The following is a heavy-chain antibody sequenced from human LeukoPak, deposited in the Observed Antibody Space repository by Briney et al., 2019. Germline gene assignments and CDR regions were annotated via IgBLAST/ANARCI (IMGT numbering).Heavy chain of an antibody. CDR3: ARHEPEFDSSWFYYFDY. Sequence: GESLKISCKGSGYSFTSYWIGWVRQMPGKGLEWMGIIYPGDSDTRYSPSFQGQVTISADKSISTAYLQWSSLKASDTAMYNCARHEPEFDSSWFYYFDYWGQGTLVTVSS. CDR2: IYPGDSDT. D-gene: IGHD6-13*01. V-gene: IGHV5-51*01. CDR1: GYSFTSYW. J-gene: IGHJ4*02.